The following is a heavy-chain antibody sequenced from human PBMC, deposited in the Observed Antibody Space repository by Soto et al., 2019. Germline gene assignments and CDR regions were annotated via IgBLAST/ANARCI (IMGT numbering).Heavy chain of an antibody. D-gene: IGHD2-8*01. V-gene: IGHV1-18*01. CDR3: ARDIESVTAKHFFYYYAMDV. CDR2: VSANNGHT. CDR1: GFTFSNYG. J-gene: IGHJ6*02. Sequence: SVKVSCKASGFTFSNYGLNWVRQAPGQGLEWMGWVSANNGHTNYAQNLQGRVSMTTDTSTSTAYMELRGLTFDDTAVYYCARDIESVTAKHFFYYYAMDVGG.